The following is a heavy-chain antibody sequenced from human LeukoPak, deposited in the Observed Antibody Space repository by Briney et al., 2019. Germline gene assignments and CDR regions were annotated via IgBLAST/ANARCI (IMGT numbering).Heavy chain of an antibody. J-gene: IGHJ4*02. Sequence: GDPLHFSGQGSGYLFTNYWIGWVRQMPGKGLEWMGISYPGDSDTRYSPSFQGQVTISADKSISTAYLQWSSLKASDTAMYFCARRASCINGVCEYYDSWGQGTLVTVSS. D-gene: IGHD2-8*01. V-gene: IGHV5-51*01. CDR2: SYPGDSDT. CDR1: GYLFTNYW. CDR3: ARRASCINGVCEYYDS.